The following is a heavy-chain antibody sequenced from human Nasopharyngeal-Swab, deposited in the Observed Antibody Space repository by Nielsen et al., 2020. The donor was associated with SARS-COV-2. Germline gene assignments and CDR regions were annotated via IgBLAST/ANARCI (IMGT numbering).Heavy chain of an antibody. Sequence: SETLSLTCSVSGGSISSSRSYWGWIRQPPGRGLEWIGSIYYSGSTYSTPSLQSRVTISVDTSKNQFSLKLSSVTAADTAVYYCAREMVSGLLEIVVVPAATISYGMDVWGQGTTVTVSS. D-gene: IGHD2-2*03. CDR3: AREMVSGLLEIVVVPAATISYGMDV. J-gene: IGHJ6*02. CDR2: IYYSGST. V-gene: IGHV4-39*07. CDR1: GGSISSSRSY.